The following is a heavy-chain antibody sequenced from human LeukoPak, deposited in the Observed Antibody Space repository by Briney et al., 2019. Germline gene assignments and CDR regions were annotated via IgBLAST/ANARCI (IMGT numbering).Heavy chain of an antibody. CDR3: ARGVRGGSSGWYYYYGMDV. D-gene: IGHD6-19*01. V-gene: IGHV4-34*01. CDR2: INHSGST. J-gene: IGHJ6*02. Sequence: WETLSLTCAVYGGSFSGYYWSWIRLPPGKGLEWIGEINHSGSTNYNPSLKSRVTISVDTSKNQFSLKLSSVTAADTAVYYCARGVRGGSSGWYYYYGMDVWGQGTTVTVSS. CDR1: GGSFSGYY.